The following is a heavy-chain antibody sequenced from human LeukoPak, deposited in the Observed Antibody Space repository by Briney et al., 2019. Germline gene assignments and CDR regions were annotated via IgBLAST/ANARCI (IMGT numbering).Heavy chain of an antibody. CDR2: INPNSGAT. J-gene: IGHJ6*03. D-gene: IGHD3-10*01. CDR1: GYTFTNCF. Sequence: VASVKVSCKASGYTFTNCFIHWVRQAPGQGLEWMGWINPNSGATNYAQRFQGRVTMTRDTSIRTVYMDLRSLRSDDTAVYYCVKTTGFGHNYYFYYMDVWGKGTTVTVSS. CDR3: VKTTGFGHNYYFYYMDV. V-gene: IGHV1-2*02.